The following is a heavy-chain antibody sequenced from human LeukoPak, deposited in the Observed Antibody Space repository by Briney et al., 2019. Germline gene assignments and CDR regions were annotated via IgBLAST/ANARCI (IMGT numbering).Heavy chain of an antibody. V-gene: IGHV4-59*08. J-gene: IGHJ4*02. D-gene: IGHD1-26*01. CDR2: IYYSGST. CDR3: ARHTTYRDYFDY. CDR1: GGSISSYY. Sequence: SETLSLTCTVSGGSISSYYWSWIRQPPGKGLEWIGYIYYSGSTNYNPSLKSRVTISADTSKNQFSLNLSSVTAADTAVYHCARHTTYRDYFDYWGQGTLVTVSS.